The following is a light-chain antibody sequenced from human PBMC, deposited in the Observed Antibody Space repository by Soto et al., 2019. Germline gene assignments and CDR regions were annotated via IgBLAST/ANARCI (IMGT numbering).Light chain of an antibody. CDR3: SSYTSSYV. V-gene: IGLV2-14*01. CDR1: SSDVGGYNY. J-gene: IGLJ1*01. CDR2: DVS. Sequence: QCALTQPASVSGSPGQSITISCTGTSSDVGGYNYVSWYQQHPGKAPKLMIYDVSNRPSGVSNRFSGSKSGNTASLTISGLQAEDEADYYCSSYTSSYVFGTGTKVTVL.